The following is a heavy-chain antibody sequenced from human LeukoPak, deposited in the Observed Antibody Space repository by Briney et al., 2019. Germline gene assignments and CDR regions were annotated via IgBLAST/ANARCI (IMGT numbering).Heavy chain of an antibody. CDR1: GFTFSSYA. D-gene: IGHD1-26*01. CDR3: ARDSVGALDY. V-gene: IGHV3-30-3*01. Sequence: GGSLRLSCAASGFTFSSYAMHWVRQAPGKGLEWGAVISYDGSNKYYADSVKGRFTISRDNSKNTLYLQMNSLRAEDTAVYYCARDSVGALDYWGQGTLVTVSS. J-gene: IGHJ4*02. CDR2: ISYDGSNK.